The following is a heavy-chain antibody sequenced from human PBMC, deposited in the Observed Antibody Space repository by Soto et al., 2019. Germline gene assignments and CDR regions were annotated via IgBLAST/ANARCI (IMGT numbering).Heavy chain of an antibody. CDR3: ASQSRERTDDFWSGYYYYYGMDV. V-gene: IGHV5-51*01. J-gene: IGHJ6*02. Sequence: GESLKISCKGSGYSFTSYWIGWVRQMPGKGLEWMGIIYPGDSDTRYSPSFQGQVTISADKSISTAYLQWSSLKASDTAMYYCASQSRERTDDFWSGYYYYYGMDVWGQGTTVTVSS. CDR1: GYSFTSYW. CDR2: IYPGDSDT. D-gene: IGHD3-3*01.